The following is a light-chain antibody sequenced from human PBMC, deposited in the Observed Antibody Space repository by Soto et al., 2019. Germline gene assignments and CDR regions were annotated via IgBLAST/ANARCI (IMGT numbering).Light chain of an antibody. CDR3: QQYNSYSWT. V-gene: IGKV1D-16*01. Sequence: DIQMTQSPSSVSASVGDRVTITCRARQDISTWLAWFQQKPGEAPRLLIYTASSLHSGVPSRFSGSGSGTDFTLTISSLQPEDFATYYCQQYNSYSWTFGQGTKVEIK. CDR1: QDISTW. J-gene: IGKJ1*01. CDR2: TAS.